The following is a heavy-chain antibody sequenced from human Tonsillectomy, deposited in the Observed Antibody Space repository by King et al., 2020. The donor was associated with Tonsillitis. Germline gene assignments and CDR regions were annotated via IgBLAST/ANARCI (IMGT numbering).Heavy chain of an antibody. CDR3: ARDLVDTDMVIDFYFLMDV. J-gene: IGHJ6*02. Sequence: QLVQSGAEVKKPGASVKVSCKASGYTFTTSGISWVRQAPGQGLEWLGWISPYFGNTNYAQKFQGRVIMTADTSTSTAYMELRSLRSDDTAVYYCARDLVDTDMVIDFYFLMDVWGQGTTVTVSS. CDR1: GYTFTTSG. CDR2: ISPYFGNT. D-gene: IGHD5-18*01. V-gene: IGHV1-18*01.